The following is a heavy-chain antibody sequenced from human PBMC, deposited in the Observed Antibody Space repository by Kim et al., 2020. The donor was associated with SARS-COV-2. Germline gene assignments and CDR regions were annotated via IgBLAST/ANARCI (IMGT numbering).Heavy chain of an antibody. CDR1: GGSISSGSYY. CDR3: AREGKFWVRGVTAYYFDY. J-gene: IGHJ4*02. V-gene: IGHV4-61*02. CDR2: IYTSGST. Sequence: SETLSLTCTVSGGSISSGSYYWSWIRQPAGKGLEWIGRIYTSGSTNYNPSLKSRVTISVDTSKNQFSLKLSSVTAADTAVYYCAREGKFWVRGVTAYYFDYWGQGTLVTVSS. D-gene: IGHD3-10*01.